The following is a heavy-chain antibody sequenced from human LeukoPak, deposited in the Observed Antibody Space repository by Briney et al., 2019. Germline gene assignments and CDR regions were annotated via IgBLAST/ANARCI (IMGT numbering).Heavy chain of an antibody. CDR2: IYSSGST. CDR3: ARAGCSGGSCYYYYYYGMDV. Sequence: PGGSLRLSCAASGFTVSSNYMSWVRQAPGKGLEWVLVIYSSGSTYYADSVKGRFTISRDNSKNTLYLQMNSLRAEDTAVYYCARAGCSGGSCYYYYYYGMDVWGQGTTVTVSS. CDR1: GFTVSSNY. D-gene: IGHD2-15*01. V-gene: IGHV3-53*01. J-gene: IGHJ6*02.